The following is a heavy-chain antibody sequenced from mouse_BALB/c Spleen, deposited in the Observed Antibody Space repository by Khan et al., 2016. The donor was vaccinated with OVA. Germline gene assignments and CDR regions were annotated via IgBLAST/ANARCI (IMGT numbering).Heavy chain of an antibody. CDR3: ASQPYYHYNIMDY. J-gene: IGHJ4*01. CDR2: IWSDGST. D-gene: IGHD2-10*01. CDR1: GFSLKNYG. Sequence: QVQLKQSGPGLVAPSQSLSITCTISGFSLKNYGVHWVRQPPGKGLEWLVVIWSDGSTTYNSALKSRLTISKDNSKSQVFLKMNSLQTDDTAVYFCASQPYYHYNIMDYWGQGTSVTVSS. V-gene: IGHV2-6-1*01.